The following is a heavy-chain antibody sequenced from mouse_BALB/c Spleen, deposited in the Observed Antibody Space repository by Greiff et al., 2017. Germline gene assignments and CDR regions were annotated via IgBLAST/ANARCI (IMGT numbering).Heavy chain of an antibody. D-gene: IGHD2-4*01. Sequence: QVQLQQSGPGLVAPSQSLSITCTVSGFSLTSYGVHWVRQPPGKGLEWLGVIWAGGSTNYNSALMSRLSISKDNSKSQVFLKMNSLQTDDTAMYYCARGGGMITAPLFAYWGQGTLVTVSA. CDR1: GFSLTSYG. CDR3: ARGGGMITAPLFAY. J-gene: IGHJ3*01. V-gene: IGHV2-9*02. CDR2: IWAGGST.